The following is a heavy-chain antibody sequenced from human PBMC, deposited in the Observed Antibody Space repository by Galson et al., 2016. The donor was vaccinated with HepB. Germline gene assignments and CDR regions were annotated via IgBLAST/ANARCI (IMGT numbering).Heavy chain of an antibody. CDR3: AKDGGPEYGGSSRAPYYCDY. J-gene: IGHJ4*02. CDR1: GFTFSIYA. D-gene: IGHD6-6*01. CDR2: ISSSGDRV. Sequence: SLRLSCAVSGFTFSIYAMSWVRQAPGNGLEWVSAISSSGDRVYHASSVKGRFTISRDNSKNTLYLQMNSLRAEDAAVYYCAKDGGPEYGGSSRAPYYCDYWGQGTLVTVSS. V-gene: IGHV3-23*01.